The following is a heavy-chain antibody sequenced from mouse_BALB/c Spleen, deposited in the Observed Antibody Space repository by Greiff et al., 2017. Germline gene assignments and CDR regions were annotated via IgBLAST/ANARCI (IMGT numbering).Heavy chain of an antibody. V-gene: IGHV14-3*02. Sequence: VQLKQSGAELVKPGASVKLSCTASGFNIKDTYMHWVKQRPEQGLEWIGRIDPANGNTKYDPKFQGKATITADTSSNTAYLQLSSLTSEDTAVYYCAPNRPWFAYWGQGTLVTVSA. J-gene: IGHJ3*01. CDR3: APNRPWFAY. CDR1: GFNIKDTY. D-gene: IGHD2-14*01. CDR2: IDPANGNT.